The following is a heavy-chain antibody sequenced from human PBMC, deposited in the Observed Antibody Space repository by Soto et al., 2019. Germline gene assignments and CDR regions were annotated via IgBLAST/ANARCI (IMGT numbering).Heavy chain of an antibody. J-gene: IGHJ6*02. CDR3: ARAEVYYYDSSGYYYSDYYYYGMDV. D-gene: IGHD3-22*01. CDR2: ISAYNGNT. Sequence: QVQLVQSGAEVKKPGASVKVSCKASGYTFTSYGISWVRQAPGQGLEWMGWISAYNGNTNYAQKLQGRVTMTTDTSTSTAYMELRSLRSDDTAVYYCARAEVYYYDSSGYYYSDYYYYGMDVWGQGTTVTVSS. V-gene: IGHV1-18*01. CDR1: GYTFTSYG.